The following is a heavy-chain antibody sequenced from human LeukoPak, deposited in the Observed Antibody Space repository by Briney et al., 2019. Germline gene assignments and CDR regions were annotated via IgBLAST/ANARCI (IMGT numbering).Heavy chain of an antibody. Sequence: GGSLRLSCAASGFTFTSFAMSWFRQAPGKGLEWVSAIRGSGDNTYYGDSVRGRFTITRDNSKNTLYLQMNSLTAEDTAVYFYAKDSGHLLYYFDYWGQGTLVTVSS. CDR1: GFTFTSFA. CDR2: IRGSGDNT. CDR3: AKDSGHLLYYFDY. V-gene: IGHV3-23*01. D-gene: IGHD5-12*01. J-gene: IGHJ4*02.